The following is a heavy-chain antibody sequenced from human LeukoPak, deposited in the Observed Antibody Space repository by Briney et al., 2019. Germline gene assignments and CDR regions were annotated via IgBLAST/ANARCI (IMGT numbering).Heavy chain of an antibody. CDR1: GYTFTSYG. J-gene: IGHJ3*02. CDR2: INPNSGGT. Sequence: ASVKVSCKASGYTFTSYGISWVRQAPGQGLEWMGWINPNSGGTNYAQKFQGWVTMTRDTSISTAYMELSRLRSDDTAVYYCARAGRLGELHDAFDIWGQGTMVTVSS. D-gene: IGHD3-16*01. V-gene: IGHV1-2*04. CDR3: ARAGRLGELHDAFDI.